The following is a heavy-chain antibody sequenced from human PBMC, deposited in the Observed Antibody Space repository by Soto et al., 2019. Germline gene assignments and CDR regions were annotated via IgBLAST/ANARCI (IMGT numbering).Heavy chain of an antibody. CDR1: GYIFTSYW. Sequence: GESLKISFTGSGYIFTSYWIGWVRQMPGKGLEWMWIIYPGDSDTRYSPSFQGQVTISADKSISTAYLQWSSLKASDTAMYYCARHVTGSGSPLDVWGQGTTVTVSS. D-gene: IGHD3-10*01. CDR2: IYPGDSDT. J-gene: IGHJ6*02. V-gene: IGHV5-51*01. CDR3: ARHVTGSGSPLDV.